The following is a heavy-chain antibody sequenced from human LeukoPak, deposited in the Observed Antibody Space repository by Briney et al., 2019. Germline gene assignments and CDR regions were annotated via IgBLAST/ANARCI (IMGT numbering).Heavy chain of an antibody. J-gene: IGHJ4*02. CDR2: ISDSGGRT. CDR3: AKRGVVIRVILGGFHKEAYYFDS. D-gene: IGHD3-22*01. V-gene: IGHV3-23*01. CDR1: GITLSNYG. Sequence: GSLRLSCAVSGITLSNYGVSWVRQAPGKGLEWVAGISDSGGRTNYADSVKGRFTISRDNPKNTIYLQMNSLRAEDTAVYFCAKRGVVIRVILGGFHKEAYYFDSWGQGALVTVSS.